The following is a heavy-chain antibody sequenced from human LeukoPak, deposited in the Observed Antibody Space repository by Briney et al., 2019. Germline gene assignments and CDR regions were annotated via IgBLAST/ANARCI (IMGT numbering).Heavy chain of an antibody. CDR1: GYTFTGYY. Sequence: ASVKVSCKASGYTFTGYYMHWVRQAPGQGHEWMGWINPNSGGTNYAQKFQGRVTMTRDTSISTAYMELSRLRSDDTAVYYCARAQTYYYDSSGYDFDYWGQGTLVTVSS. CDR3: ARAQTYYYDSSGYDFDY. CDR2: INPNSGGT. V-gene: IGHV1-2*02. D-gene: IGHD3-22*01. J-gene: IGHJ4*02.